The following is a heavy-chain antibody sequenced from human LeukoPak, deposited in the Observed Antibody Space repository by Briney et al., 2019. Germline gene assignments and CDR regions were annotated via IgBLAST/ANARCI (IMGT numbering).Heavy chain of an antibody. Sequence: GGSLRLSCTTSGFSFPDYAMAWVRQAPGRGLEWVGFVKSKAFGGTAESAASVKGRFTISRDDSNSIAHLQMNSLKTEDTGVYYSTREALSRGVFPDYRGQGTLVTVSS. CDR3: TREALSRGVFPDY. CDR1: GFSFPDYA. D-gene: IGHD2/OR15-2a*01. J-gene: IGHJ4*02. CDR2: VKSKAFGGTA. V-gene: IGHV3-49*04.